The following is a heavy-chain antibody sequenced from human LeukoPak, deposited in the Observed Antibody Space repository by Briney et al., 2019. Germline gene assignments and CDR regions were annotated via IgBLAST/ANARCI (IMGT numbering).Heavy chain of an antibody. Sequence: PGGSLRLSCAASGFTFSSYAMSWVRQAPGKGLEWVSAISGSGGSTYYADSVKGRFTISRDNSKNTLYLQMNSLRAEDTAVYYCGKWGSGYYFGLFDYWGQGTLVTVSS. D-gene: IGHD3-22*01. CDR1: GFTFSSYA. CDR2: ISGSGGST. J-gene: IGHJ4*02. CDR3: GKWGSGYYFGLFDY. V-gene: IGHV3-23*01.